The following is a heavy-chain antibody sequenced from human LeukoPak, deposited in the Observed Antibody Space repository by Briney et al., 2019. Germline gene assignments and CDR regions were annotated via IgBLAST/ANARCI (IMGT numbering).Heavy chain of an antibody. V-gene: IGHV4-38-2*01. J-gene: IGHJ3*02. D-gene: IGHD5-18*01. CDR3: ASLWYSYGSSDAFDI. CDR2: IYHSGST. Sequence: PSETLSLTCAVSGYSISSGYYWGWIRQPPGKGLEWIGSIYHSGSTYYNPSLKSRVTISVDTSKNQFSLKLSSVTAADTAVYYCASLWYSYGSSDAFDIWGQGTMVTVSS. CDR1: GYSISSGYY.